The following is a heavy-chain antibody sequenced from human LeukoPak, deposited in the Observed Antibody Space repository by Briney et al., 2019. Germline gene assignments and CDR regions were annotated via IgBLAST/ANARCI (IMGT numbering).Heavy chain of an antibody. Sequence: PSETLSLTCTVSGGSISSSSYYWGWIRQPPGKGLEWIGSIYYSGSTNYNPSLKSRVTMSVDTSKSQFSLKLSSVTAADTAVYYCARESGYDFPYYYYYGMDVWGQGTTVTVSS. CDR3: ARESGYDFPYYYYYGMDV. CDR1: GGSISSSSYY. D-gene: IGHD5-12*01. J-gene: IGHJ6*02. V-gene: IGHV4-39*07. CDR2: IYYSGST.